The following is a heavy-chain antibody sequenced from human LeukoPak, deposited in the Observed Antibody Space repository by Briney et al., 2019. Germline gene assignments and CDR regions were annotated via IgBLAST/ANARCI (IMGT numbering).Heavy chain of an antibody. CDR3: ARGSSGSYPRGAWYFDL. D-gene: IGHD3-10*01. CDR2: INPSVVIT. Sequence: GASLKVSCKASGYTFTSYYMHWGRQAPGQGLECMGIINPSVVITSYAQKFQCRVTMTRDLSTSPVYMELSSLRSEDTAVYYCARGSSGSYPRGAWYFDLWGRGTLVTVSS. J-gene: IGHJ2*01. CDR1: GYTFTSYY. V-gene: IGHV1-46*01.